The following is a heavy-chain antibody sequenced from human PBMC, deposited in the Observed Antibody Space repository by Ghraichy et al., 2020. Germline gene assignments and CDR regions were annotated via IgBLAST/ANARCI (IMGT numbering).Heavy chain of an antibody. CDR1: GFSFNDYA. CDR2: ISWNSGSL. J-gene: IGHJ3*02. D-gene: IGHD1-1*01. Sequence: SLNISCVASGFSFNDYAMYWVREIPGKGLEWVSGISWNSGSLGYADSVKGRFTISRDNVKSSLYLEMKSLRVEDTALYYCAKDIRHSSNWNQGAFDIWGQGTMVTVSS. V-gene: IGHV3-9*01. CDR3: AKDIRHSSNWNQGAFDI.